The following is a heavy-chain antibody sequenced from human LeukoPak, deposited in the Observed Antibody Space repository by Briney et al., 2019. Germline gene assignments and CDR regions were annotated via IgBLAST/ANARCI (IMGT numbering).Heavy chain of an antibody. Sequence: AGGSLRLSCSVSGFTFSSYDMHWVRQATGKGLEWVSAIGTAGDTYYPGSVKGRFTISRENAKNSLYLQMNSLRAGDTAVYYCARGGTNGETNFDYWGQGTLVTVSS. V-gene: IGHV3-13*04. J-gene: IGHJ4*02. CDR3: ARGGTNGETNFDY. D-gene: IGHD2-2*01. CDR2: IGTAGDT. CDR1: GFTFSSYD.